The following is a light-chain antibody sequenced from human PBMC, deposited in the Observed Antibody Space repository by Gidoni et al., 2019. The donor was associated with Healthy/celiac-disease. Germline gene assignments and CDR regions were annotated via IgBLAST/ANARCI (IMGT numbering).Light chain of an antibody. CDR3: QQYYSTPQT. CDR2: WAS. Sequence: DIVMTQSPYSLAVSLGERATINCKSSQSVLYSSNNKNYLAWYQQKPGKPPKLLIYWASTRESGVPDRFSGSGSGTDFTLTISSLQAEDVAVYYCQQYYSTPQTCXQXTKVEIK. J-gene: IGKJ1*01. V-gene: IGKV4-1*01. CDR1: QSVLYSSNNKNY.